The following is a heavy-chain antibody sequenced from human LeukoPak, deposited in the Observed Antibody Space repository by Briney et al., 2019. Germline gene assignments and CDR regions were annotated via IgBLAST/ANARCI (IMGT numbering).Heavy chain of an antibody. CDR3: ARDGSRFGELFSWGYYYGMDV. J-gene: IGHJ6*04. D-gene: IGHD3-10*01. CDR1: GFTFSSYW. Sequence: PGGSPRLSCAASGFTFSSYWMSWVRQAPGKGLEWVANIKQDGSEKYYVDSVKGRFTISRDNAKNSLYLQMNSLRAEDTAVYYCARDGSRFGELFSWGYYYGMDVWGKGNPGHRLL. CDR2: IKQDGSEK. V-gene: IGHV3-7*03.